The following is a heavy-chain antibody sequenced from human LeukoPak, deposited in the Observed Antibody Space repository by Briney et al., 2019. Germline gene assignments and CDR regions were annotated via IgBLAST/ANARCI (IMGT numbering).Heavy chain of an antibody. CDR3: ARDGYGSNYMVV. CDR2: IYSGGTT. J-gene: IGHJ6*03. CDR1: GFSVSSNF. D-gene: IGHD2-15*01. V-gene: IGHV3-53*01. Sequence: PGGSLSLSCAASGFSVSSNFMSWVRQAPGKGLEWVSVIYSGGTTYYADSVKGRFTISRDNSKNTLSLQMNNLRAEDTAVYYCARDGYGSNYMVVWGNEPTDTLSS.